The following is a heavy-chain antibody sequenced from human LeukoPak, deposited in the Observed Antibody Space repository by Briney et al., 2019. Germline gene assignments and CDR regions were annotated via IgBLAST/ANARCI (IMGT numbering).Heavy chain of an antibody. CDR1: GFSFSRYE. V-gene: IGHV3-48*03. Sequence: GGSLRLSCAASGFSFSRYEMNWGREAPGKGLEGGLYIRLSGDTIYYADSVKGLFTIPRDNARNSLYLQMHGLRAEDAAVYFCARGHWNAKAYYYHMNVWGKGTTVTVSS. CDR3: ARGHWNAKAYYYHMNV. J-gene: IGHJ6*03. D-gene: IGHD1-1*01. CDR2: IRLSGDTI.